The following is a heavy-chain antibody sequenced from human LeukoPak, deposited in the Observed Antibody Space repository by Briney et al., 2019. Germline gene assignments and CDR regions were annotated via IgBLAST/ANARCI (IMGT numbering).Heavy chain of an antibody. D-gene: IGHD6-6*01. CDR2: ISGGGGST. Sequence: GGSLRLSCAASGFTFTSYSMNWVRQAPGKGLEWVSTISGGGGSTYYADSVKGRFTISRDNSKNTLYLQVNSLRAEDTAVYYCTSGSSSVGYWGQGTLVTVSS. CDR1: GFTFTSYS. CDR3: TSGSSSVGY. J-gene: IGHJ4*02. V-gene: IGHV3-23*01.